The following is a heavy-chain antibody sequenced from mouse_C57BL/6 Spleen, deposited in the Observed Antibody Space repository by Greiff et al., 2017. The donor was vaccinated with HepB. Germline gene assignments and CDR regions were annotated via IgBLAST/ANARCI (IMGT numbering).Heavy chain of an antibody. D-gene: IGHD1-1*01. CDR2: INPNNGGT. J-gene: IGHJ2*01. CDR1: GYTFTDYY. V-gene: IGHV1-26*01. CDR3: ARRVFITTEVDY. Sequence: EVQLQQSGPELVKPGASVKISCKASGYTFTDYYMNWVKQSHGKSLEWIGDINPNNGGTSYNQKFKGKATLTVDKSSSTAYMELRSLTSEDSAVYYCARRVFITTEVDYWGQGTTLTVSS.